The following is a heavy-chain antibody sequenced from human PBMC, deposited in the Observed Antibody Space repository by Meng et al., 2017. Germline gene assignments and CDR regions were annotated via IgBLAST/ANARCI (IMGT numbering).Heavy chain of an antibody. J-gene: IGHJ4*02. CDR2: ISAYNGNT. Sequence: ASVKVSCKASGYTFTSFGISWVRQAPGQGLEWMGWISAYNGNTNYAQKLQGRVTMTTDTSTSTAYMELRSLRSDDTAVYYCATNTYCSGGSCSFDYWGQGTLVTVSS. D-gene: IGHD2-15*01. CDR1: GYTFTSFG. CDR3: ATNTYCSGGSCSFDY. V-gene: IGHV1-18*01.